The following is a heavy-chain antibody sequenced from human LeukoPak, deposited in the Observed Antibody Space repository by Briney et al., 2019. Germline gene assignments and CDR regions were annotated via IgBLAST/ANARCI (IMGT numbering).Heavy chain of an antibody. V-gene: IGHV1-69*13. CDR2: IIPIFGTA. D-gene: IGHD2-2*01. CDR1: GGTFSSYT. J-gene: IGHJ4*02. CDR3: ARRYCSSTSCHYFDY. Sequence: GASVKVSCKASGGTFSSYTISWVRQAPGQGLEWMGGIIPIFGTANYAQKFQGRVTITADESTSTAYMELSSLGSEDTAVYYCARRYCSSTSCHYFDYWGQGTLVTVSS.